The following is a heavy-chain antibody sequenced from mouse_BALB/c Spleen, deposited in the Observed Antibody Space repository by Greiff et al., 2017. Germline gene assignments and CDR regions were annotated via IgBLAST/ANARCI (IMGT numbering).Heavy chain of an antibody. J-gene: IGHJ1*01. V-gene: IGHV2-9*02. CDR2: IWAGGST. CDR3: ARGRYFDV. Sequence: VKLVESGPGLVAPSRSLSITCTVSGFSLTSYGVHWVRQPPGKGLEWLGVIWAGGSTNYNSALMSRLSISKDNSKSQVFLKMNSLQTDDTAMYYCARGRYFDVWGAGTTVTVSS. CDR1: GFSLTSYG.